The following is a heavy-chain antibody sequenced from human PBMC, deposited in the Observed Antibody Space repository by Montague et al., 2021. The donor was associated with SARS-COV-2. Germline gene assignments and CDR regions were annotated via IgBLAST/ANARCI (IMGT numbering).Heavy chain of an antibody. CDR2: ISSSGSTI. CDR1: GFTFSSYE. J-gene: IGHJ6*02. D-gene: IGHD3-3*01. Sequence: SLRLSCAASGFTFSSYEMNWVRQAPGKGLEWVSYISSSGSTIYYADSVKGRFTISRDNAKNSLYLQMNSLRAEDTAVYYCARDQTVLEWIWYGMDVWGPGTTVTVSS. CDR3: ARDQTVLEWIWYGMDV. V-gene: IGHV3-48*03.